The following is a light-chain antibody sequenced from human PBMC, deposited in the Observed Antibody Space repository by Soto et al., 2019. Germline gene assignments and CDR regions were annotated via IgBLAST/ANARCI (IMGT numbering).Light chain of an antibody. CDR2: VNSDGSH. J-gene: IGLJ1*01. CDR3: QTWGTGIRV. Sequence: QLVLTQSPSASASLGASVKLTCTLSSGHSNYAIAWHQQQPEKGPRYLMKVNSDGSHRKGDGIPDRFSGSSSGAQRYLTISSLQCEDEADYYCQTWGTGIRVFGTGTKLTVL. V-gene: IGLV4-69*01. CDR1: SGHSNYA.